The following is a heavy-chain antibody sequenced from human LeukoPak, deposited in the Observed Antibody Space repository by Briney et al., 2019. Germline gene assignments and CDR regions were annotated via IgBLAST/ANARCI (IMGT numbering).Heavy chain of an antibody. D-gene: IGHD3-10*01. CDR1: GYTFTTYA. Sequence: GASVKVSCKASGYTFTTYAITRVRQAPGQGLEWMGWTSASNGNANYAQKLQGRLTMTTDTSTSTAYMELRSLRSDDTAVYYCARTGPVGRYWGQGTLVTVSS. CDR3: ARTGPVGRY. CDR2: TSASNGNA. V-gene: IGHV1-18*01. J-gene: IGHJ4*02.